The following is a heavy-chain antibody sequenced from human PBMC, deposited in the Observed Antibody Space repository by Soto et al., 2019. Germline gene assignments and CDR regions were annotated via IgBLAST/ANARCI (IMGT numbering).Heavy chain of an antibody. Sequence: ASVKVSCKASGYTFTGYYMHWVRQAPGQGLEWMGWINPNSGGTNYAQKFQGWVTMTRDTSISTAYMELSRLRSDDTAVYYCARENYYGSGSSHDYYYYGMEVWGQGTTVTVSS. CDR2: INPNSGGT. J-gene: IGHJ6*02. CDR3: ARENYYGSGSSHDYYYYGMEV. V-gene: IGHV1-2*04. CDR1: GYTFTGYY. D-gene: IGHD3-10*01.